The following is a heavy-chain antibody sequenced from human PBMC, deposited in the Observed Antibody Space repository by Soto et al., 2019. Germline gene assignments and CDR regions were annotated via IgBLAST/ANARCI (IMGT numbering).Heavy chain of an antibody. J-gene: IGHJ6*02. CDR1: GFTFSSYA. Sequence: QVQLVESGGGVVQPGRSLRLSCAASGFTFSSYAMHWVRQAPGKGLEWVAVISYDGSNKYYADSVKGRFTISRDNSKNTLYLQMNSLRAEDTAVYYCARGGAAIYGSGRLNSYYYYGMDVWGQGTTVTVSS. D-gene: IGHD3-10*01. V-gene: IGHV3-30-3*01. CDR3: ARGGAAIYGSGRLNSYYYYGMDV. CDR2: ISYDGSNK.